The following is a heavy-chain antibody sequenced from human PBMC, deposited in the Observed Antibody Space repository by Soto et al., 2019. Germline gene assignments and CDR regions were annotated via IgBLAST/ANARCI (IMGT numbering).Heavy chain of an antibody. CDR3: ASQSDSSSPGLLDY. CDR2: IYYSGST. Sequence: QVQLQESGPGLVKPSETLSLTCTVSGGSISSYYWSWIQQPPGKGLEWLGYIYYSGSTNYNPSLMSRVTNAVDTSKNQFSLKLSSVPAADTAVYYCASQSDSSSPGLLDYWGQGTLVTVSS. J-gene: IGHJ4*02. D-gene: IGHD6-13*01. CDR1: GGSISSYY. V-gene: IGHV4-59*01.